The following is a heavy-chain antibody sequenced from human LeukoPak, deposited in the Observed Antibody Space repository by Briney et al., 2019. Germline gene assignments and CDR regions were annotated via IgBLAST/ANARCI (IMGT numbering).Heavy chain of an antibody. Sequence: SVKVSRKASGFTFTSSAMQWVRQARGQRLEWIGWIVVGSGNTNYAQKFQERVTITRDMSTSTAYMELSSLRSEDTAVYYCAAGLYYYDSSGYKSYFDYWGQGTLVTVSS. J-gene: IGHJ4*02. CDR2: IVVGSGNT. CDR1: GFTFTSSA. D-gene: IGHD3-22*01. CDR3: AAGLYYYDSSGYKSYFDY. V-gene: IGHV1-58*02.